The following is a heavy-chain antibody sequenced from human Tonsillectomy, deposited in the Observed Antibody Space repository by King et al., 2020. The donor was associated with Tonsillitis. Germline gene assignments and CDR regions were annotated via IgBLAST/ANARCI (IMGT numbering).Heavy chain of an antibody. CDR1: GYNFADYW. J-gene: IGHJ3*02. CDR3: ARRTASAITDAFDI. Sequence: VQLVESGAEVNKPGESLKISCKGSGYNFADYWIAWVRQMPGKGLEWMGIIYPGDSDTKYSPSFQGQVTISVDKSISTAYLHWGSLKASDTAMFFCARRTASAITDAFDIRGQGTMVTVSS. D-gene: IGHD1-14*01. CDR2: IYPGDSDT. V-gene: IGHV5-51*01.